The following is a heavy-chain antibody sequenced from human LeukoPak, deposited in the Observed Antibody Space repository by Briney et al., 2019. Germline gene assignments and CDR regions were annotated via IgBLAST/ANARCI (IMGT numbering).Heavy chain of an antibody. Sequence: GGSLRLSCAASGFTFSSFGMHWVRQAPGKGLEWVALIWSDDRNKYYADSVKGQFTISRDNSKNTLYLQMNSLRAEDTAVYYCARDLVGIAAAHYFDYWGQGTLVTVSS. CDR3: ARDLVGIAAAHYFDY. J-gene: IGHJ4*02. V-gene: IGHV3-33*01. CDR1: GFTFSSFG. CDR2: IWSDDRNK. D-gene: IGHD6-13*01.